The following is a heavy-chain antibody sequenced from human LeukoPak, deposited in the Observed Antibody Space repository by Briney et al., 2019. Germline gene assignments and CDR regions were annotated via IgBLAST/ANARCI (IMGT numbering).Heavy chain of an antibody. CDR2: ISGGGSYI. D-gene: IGHD3-10*01. Sequence: GGSLRLSCAASGFTFSTYSMSWVRQAPGKGLEWVSFISGGGSYIYYAESVKGRFTISRDNAKNSLYLQMNSLRAEDTAIYYCARDRVASGRFGEVASWGQGTLVTVSS. CDR1: GFTFSTYS. V-gene: IGHV3-21*01. J-gene: IGHJ5*02. CDR3: ARDRVASGRFGEVAS.